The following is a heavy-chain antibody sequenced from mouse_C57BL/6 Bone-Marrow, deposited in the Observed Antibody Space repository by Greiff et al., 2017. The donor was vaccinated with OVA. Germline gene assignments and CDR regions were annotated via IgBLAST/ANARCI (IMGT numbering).Heavy chain of an antibody. CDR3: TRDEGGSSWFAY. V-gene: IGHV5-9-1*02. J-gene: IGHJ3*01. CDR2: ISSGGDYI. D-gene: IGHD1-1*01. CDR1: GFTFSSYA. Sequence: EVQLVESGEGLVKPGGSLKLSCAASGFTFSSYAMSWVRQTPEKRLEWVAYISSGGDYIYYADTVKGRCTISRDNARNTLYLQMSSLKSEDTAMYYCTRDEGGSSWFAYWGKGTLVTVSA.